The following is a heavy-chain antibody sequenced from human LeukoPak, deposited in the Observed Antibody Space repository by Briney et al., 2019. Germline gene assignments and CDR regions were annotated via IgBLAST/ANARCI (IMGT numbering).Heavy chain of an antibody. V-gene: IGHV4-4*07. D-gene: IGHD3-16*01. CDR2: IHSSGST. CDR3: ARDWGRGFRGGEDAFEM. CDR1: DGYISNYY. Sequence: SETLSLTCSVSDGYISNYYLSWIRQPAGKRLEWIGRIHSSGSTSYNPSLKSRVAMSIDTSQSQFSLKLSSVTAADTAVYYCARDWGRGFRGGEDAFEMWARGHWSPSLQ. J-gene: IGHJ3*02.